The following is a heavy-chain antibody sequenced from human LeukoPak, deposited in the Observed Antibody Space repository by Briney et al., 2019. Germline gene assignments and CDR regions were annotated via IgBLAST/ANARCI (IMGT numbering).Heavy chain of an antibody. CDR2: IYYSGST. CDR3: ARRGDYSYGSFDY. CDR1: GGSISSYY. J-gene: IGHJ4*02. Sequence: SETLSLTCTVSGGSISSYYWSWIRQPPGKGLEWIGYIYYSGSTNYNPSLKSRVTISVDTSKNQFSLKLSSVTAADTAVYYCARRGDYSYGSFDYWGQGTPVTVSS. D-gene: IGHD5-18*01. V-gene: IGHV4-59*01.